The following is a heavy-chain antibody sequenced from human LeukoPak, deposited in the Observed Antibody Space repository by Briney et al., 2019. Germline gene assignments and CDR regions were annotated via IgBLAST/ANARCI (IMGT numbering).Heavy chain of an antibody. CDR1: GGTFSSYA. CDR3: ACAVRVGATERDY. J-gene: IGHJ4*02. D-gene: IGHD1-26*01. V-gene: IGHV1-69*04. Sequence: ASVKVSCKASGGTFSSYAISWVRQAPGQGLEWMGRIIPILGIANYAQKFQGRVTITADKSTSTAYMELSSLRSEDTAVYYCACAVRVGATERDYWGQGTLATVSS. CDR2: IIPILGIA.